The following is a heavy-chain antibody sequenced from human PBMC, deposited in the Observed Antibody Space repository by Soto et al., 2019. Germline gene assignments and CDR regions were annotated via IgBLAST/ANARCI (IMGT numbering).Heavy chain of an antibody. J-gene: IGHJ3*02. CDR1: GYPVTAYY. Sequence: QLHLVQSGAVVKKPGASVTVSCSASGYPVTAYYMHWVRQAPGRGLEWMGGINPATGAAKYTQTFQGRVTKTRDTPTGTVFMELGGLTSEDTAVFYCARGGGVGVAGSAAFDMWGQGTLVTVSS. CDR3: ARGGGVGVAGSAAFDM. V-gene: IGHV1-2*02. D-gene: IGHD3-3*01. CDR2: INPATGAA.